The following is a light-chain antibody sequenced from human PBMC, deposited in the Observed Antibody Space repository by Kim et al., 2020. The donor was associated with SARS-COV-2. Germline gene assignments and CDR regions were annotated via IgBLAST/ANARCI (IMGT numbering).Light chain of an antibody. CDR2: AAS. Sequence: DIELTQSPSFLSASVGDRVTITCRASQGIDNYLAWYQQKPGKAPDLLIYAASTLESGVPSRFSGSGSGTDFTLVISSLLPEDSATYYCQQLDSYPITVGQGTRLEIK. CDR1: QGIDNY. CDR3: QQLDSYPIT. J-gene: IGKJ5*01. V-gene: IGKV1-9*01.